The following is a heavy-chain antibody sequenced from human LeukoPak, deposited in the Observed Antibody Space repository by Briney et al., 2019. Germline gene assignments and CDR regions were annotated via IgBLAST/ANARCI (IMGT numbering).Heavy chain of an antibody. CDR3: ARGSYYYESSGYSLY. CDR1: GGTFSSYA. D-gene: IGHD3-22*01. Sequence: SVKVSCKASGGTFSSYAISWVRQAPGHGLEWMGEIIPRSGTVNYAQKFQGRVTITADESRTIAYMELSSLGSDDTAVYYRARGSYYYESSGYSLYWGQGTLVTVSS. J-gene: IGHJ4*02. CDR2: IIPRSGTV. V-gene: IGHV1-69*13.